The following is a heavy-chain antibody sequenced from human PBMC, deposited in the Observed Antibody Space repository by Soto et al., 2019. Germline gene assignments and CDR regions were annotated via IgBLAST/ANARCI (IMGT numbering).Heavy chain of an antibody. Sequence: ASVKVSCKASGYSFTSYGINWVRQAPGQGPEWMGWISPHNGNTNYAQNVKGRVGMTTDISTNTVHLEVRSLRSDDTAVYYCGRCRVNTYAMDVWGQGTTVTVSS. CDR3: GRCRVNTYAMDV. J-gene: IGHJ6*02. CDR2: ISPHNGNT. V-gene: IGHV1-18*01. CDR1: GYSFTSYG.